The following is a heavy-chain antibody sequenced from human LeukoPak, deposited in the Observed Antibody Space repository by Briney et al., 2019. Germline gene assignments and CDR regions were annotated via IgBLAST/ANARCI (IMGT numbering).Heavy chain of an antibody. J-gene: IGHJ5*02. Sequence: ASVKVSCKASGYTFTSYYMHWVRQAPGQGLEWMGIINPSGGSTSYAQKFQGRVTMTGDTSTSTVYMELSSLRSEDTAVYYCARDRVGVHDSSGYWFDPWGQGTLVTVSS. V-gene: IGHV1-46*01. D-gene: IGHD3-22*01. CDR1: GYTFTSYY. CDR3: ARDRVGVHDSSGYWFDP. CDR2: INPSGGST.